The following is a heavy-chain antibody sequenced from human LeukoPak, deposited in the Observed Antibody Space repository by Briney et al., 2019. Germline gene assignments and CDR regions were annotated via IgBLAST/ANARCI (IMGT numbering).Heavy chain of an antibody. J-gene: IGHJ4*02. CDR3: TRDLTGELLWFGELLGDY. CDR1: GFTFGDYA. V-gene: IGHV3-49*03. Sequence: GGSLRLSCTASGFTFGDYAMSWFRQAPGKGLEWVGFIRSKAYGGTTAYAASVKGRFTISRDDSKSIAYLQMNSLKTEDTAVYYCTRDLTGELLWFGELLGDYWGQGTLVTASS. D-gene: IGHD3-10*01. CDR2: IRSKAYGGTT.